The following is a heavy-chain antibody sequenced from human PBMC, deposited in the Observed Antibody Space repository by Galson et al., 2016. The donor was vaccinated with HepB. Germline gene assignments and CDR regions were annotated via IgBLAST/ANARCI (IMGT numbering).Heavy chain of an antibody. Sequence: SLRLSCAASGFIFSVYNMNWARQAPGKGLEWIAWITSSSDTMYHADSVKGRFPISRDNAKNSLYLEMNSLRDEDTAVYYCARDDYFRLGYWGQGTLVTVSS. V-gene: IGHV3-48*02. J-gene: IGHJ4*02. CDR1: GFIFSVYN. CDR2: ITSSSDTM. D-gene: IGHD3-16*01. CDR3: ARDDYFRLGY.